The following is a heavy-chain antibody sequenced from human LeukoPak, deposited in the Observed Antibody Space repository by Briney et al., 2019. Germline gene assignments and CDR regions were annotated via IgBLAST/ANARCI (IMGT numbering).Heavy chain of an antibody. J-gene: IGHJ4*02. Sequence: SSVKVSCKASGGTFSSYAISWVRQAPGQGLEWMGRINPNSGGTNYAQKFQGRVTMTRDTSISTAYMELSRLRSDDTAVYYCASQGALGYDILTGYPYYFDYWGQGTLVTVSS. CDR2: INPNSGGT. V-gene: IGHV1-2*06. D-gene: IGHD3-9*01. CDR1: GGTFSSYA. CDR3: ASQGALGYDILTGYPYYFDY.